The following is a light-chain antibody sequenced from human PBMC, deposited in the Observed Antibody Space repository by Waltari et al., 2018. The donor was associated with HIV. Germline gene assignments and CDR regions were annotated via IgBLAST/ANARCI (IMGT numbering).Light chain of an antibody. CDR1: QNILYRSNNKNY. Sequence: EIVMIQIPHSLVVALGEWATINCKSSQNILYRSNNKNYLAWYQQKPGQPPKLLTYWASTRESGVPDRFSGSGSGRDFTLTISSLQAEDVAVYYCQQYYSTPWTFGQGTKVEIK. CDR2: WAS. CDR3: QQYYSTPWT. V-gene: IGKV4-1*01. J-gene: IGKJ1*01.